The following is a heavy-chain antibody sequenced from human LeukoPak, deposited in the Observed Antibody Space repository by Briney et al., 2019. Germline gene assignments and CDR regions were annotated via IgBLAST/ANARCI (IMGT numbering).Heavy chain of an antibody. CDR1: GYTFTGYY. CDR2: INPNSGGT. Sequence: ASVKVSCKASGYTFTGYYMHWVRQAPGQGLEWMGRINPNSGGTNYAQKFQGRVTMTRDTSISTAYMELSRLRSDDTAVYYCARGNYYDSSGYWALGAFDIWGQGTMVTVSS. CDR3: ARGNYYDSSGYWALGAFDI. V-gene: IGHV1-2*02. J-gene: IGHJ3*02. D-gene: IGHD3-22*01.